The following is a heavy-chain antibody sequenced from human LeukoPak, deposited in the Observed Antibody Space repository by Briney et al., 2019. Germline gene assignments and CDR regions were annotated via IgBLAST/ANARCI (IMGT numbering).Heavy chain of an antibody. Sequence: GGSLRLSCAATGFTFSSYTMNWVRQAPGEGLEWVSCISKSSTSIYYADSVRGRFTISRDNADNSLYLQMNSLRAEDTAVYHCARSVPNAPFDYWGQGTLVTVSS. V-gene: IGHV3-21*01. CDR1: GFTFSSYT. CDR3: ARSVPNAPFDY. CDR2: ISKSSTSI. D-gene: IGHD2-2*01. J-gene: IGHJ4*02.